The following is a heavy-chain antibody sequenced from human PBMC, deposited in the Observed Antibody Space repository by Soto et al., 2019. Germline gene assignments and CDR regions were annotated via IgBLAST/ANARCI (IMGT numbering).Heavy chain of an antibody. CDR2: IIPFLGTA. CDR1: GGTLDSYS. J-gene: IGHJ5*02. D-gene: IGHD2-15*01. CDR3: GKSGYCISSSCSQGWIDP. Sequence: GASGKVSCKASGGTLDSYSISWVRQAPGQGLEWMGEIIPFLGTAKYAQKLQGRVTITADESTSTAYMELSSLRSDDTALYYCGKSGYCISSSCSQGWIDPWGQGTLVTVSS. V-gene: IGHV1-69*13.